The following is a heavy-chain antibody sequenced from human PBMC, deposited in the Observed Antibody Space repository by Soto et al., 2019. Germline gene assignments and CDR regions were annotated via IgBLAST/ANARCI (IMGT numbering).Heavy chain of an antibody. V-gene: IGHV1-8*01. D-gene: IGHD3-3*01. J-gene: IGHJ5*02. CDR2: MNPNSGNT. Sequence: QVQLVQSGAEVKKPGASVKVSCKASGYTFTSYDINWVRQATGQGLEWMGWMNPNSGNTGYAQKFQGRVTMTRNTTISPAKVELSSMKSENRCVFYWATGRVITIFVWVIGSGSAPRGKGTLVTVSS. CDR3: ATGRVITIFVWVIGSGSAP. CDR1: GYTFTSYD.